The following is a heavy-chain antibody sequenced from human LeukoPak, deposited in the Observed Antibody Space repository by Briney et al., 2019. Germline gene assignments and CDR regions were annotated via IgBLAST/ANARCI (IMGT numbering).Heavy chain of an antibody. CDR3: ANKRSEQTKQHHHGSGSYFNPWYYGMDV. Sequence: SVKVSCKASGGSFDNYAFSWVRQAPGQPLEWMRGIIPMFCTPHYAYKFQARTTITADESTSTAYMELSSLRSEDTAVYYCANKRSEQTKQHHHGSGSYFNPWYYGMDVWGQGTKVSVSS. J-gene: IGHJ6*02. D-gene: IGHD3-10*01. CDR1: GGSFDNYA. CDR2: IIPMFCTP. V-gene: IGHV1-69*01.